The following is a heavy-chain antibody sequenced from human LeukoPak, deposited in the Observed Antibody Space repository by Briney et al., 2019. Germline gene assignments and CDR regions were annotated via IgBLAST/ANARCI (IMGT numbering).Heavy chain of an antibody. J-gene: IGHJ6*04. CDR3: ARARLGYCSGGSCYSTYYGMDV. V-gene: IGHV4-31*11. CDR2: IYYSGGT. Sequence: SETLSLTCAVYGGSFSGYYWSWIRQHPGKGLEWIGYIYYSGGTYYNPSLKSRVTISVDTSKNQFSLKLSSVTAADTAVYYCARARLGYCSGGSCYSTYYGMDVWGKGTTVTVSS. D-gene: IGHD2-15*01. CDR1: GGSFSGYY.